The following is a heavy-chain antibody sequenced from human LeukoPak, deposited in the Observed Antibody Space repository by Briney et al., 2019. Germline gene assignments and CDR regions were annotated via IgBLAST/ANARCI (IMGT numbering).Heavy chain of an antibody. V-gene: IGHV3-33*08. CDR3: ARDRIVGATRGGDFDY. CDR1: GFTFSTYA. J-gene: IGHJ4*02. CDR2: IWYDGSNK. D-gene: IGHD1-26*01. Sequence: GRSLRLSCAASGFTFSTYAMHWVRQAPGKGLEWVAVIWYDGSNKYYADSVKGRFTISRDNSKNTLYLQMNSLRAEDTAVYYCARDRIVGATRGGDFDYWGQGTLVTVSS.